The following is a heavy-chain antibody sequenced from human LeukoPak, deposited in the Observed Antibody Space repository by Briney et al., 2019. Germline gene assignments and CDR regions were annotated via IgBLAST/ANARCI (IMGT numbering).Heavy chain of an antibody. J-gene: IGHJ6*02. CDR3: ARERDYRDYYYGMDV. CDR2: IKQDGSEK. V-gene: IGHV3-7*01. CDR1: GFTFSSYW. Sequence: SGGSLRPSCAASGFTFSSYWMSWVRQAPGKGLEWVANIKQDGSEKYYVDSVKGRFTISRDNAKNSLYLQMNSLRAEDTAVYYCARERDYRDYYYGMDVWGQGTTVTVSS. D-gene: IGHD3-16*01.